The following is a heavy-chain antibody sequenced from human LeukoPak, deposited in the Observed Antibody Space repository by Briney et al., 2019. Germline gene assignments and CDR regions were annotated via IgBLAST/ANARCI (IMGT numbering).Heavy chain of an antibody. D-gene: IGHD7-27*01. J-gene: IGHJ4*02. CDR3: ARGTPGVSDY. Sequence: SETLSLTCTVSGGSVSSGSYYWSWFREPPGKGLEWIGQINHSGSTNYNPSLKSRVTISVDTSKNQFSLKLSSVTAADTAVYYCARGTPGVSDYWGQGTLVTVSS. V-gene: IGHV4-39*07. CDR2: INHSGST. CDR1: GGSVSSGSYY.